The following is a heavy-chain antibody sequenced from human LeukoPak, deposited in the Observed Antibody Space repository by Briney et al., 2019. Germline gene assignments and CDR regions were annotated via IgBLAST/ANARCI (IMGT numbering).Heavy chain of an antibody. V-gene: IGHV1-18*01. CDR1: GYIFVDYG. Sequence: ASVKVSCKASGYIFVDYGISWVRQAPGQGLEWMGWVSPKNGNTNYAQNFQGRVTMTTDTSTSTAYMELRSLRSDDTAVYYCARVGIAAAKRYNWFDPWGQGTLVTVSS. CDR3: ARVGIAAAKRYNWFDP. D-gene: IGHD6-13*01. J-gene: IGHJ5*02. CDR2: VSPKNGNT.